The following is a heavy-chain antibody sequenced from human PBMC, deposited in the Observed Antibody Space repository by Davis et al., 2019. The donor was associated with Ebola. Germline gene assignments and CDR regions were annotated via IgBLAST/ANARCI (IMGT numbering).Heavy chain of an antibody. Sequence: GESLKISCAASGFAFSNYWMSWVRQAPGKGLEWVSYISSSSSTIYYADSVKGRFTISRDNAKNSLYLQMNSLSAEDTAVYYCASLAVTHSLDYWGQGTLVTVSS. D-gene: IGHD2-21*02. CDR3: ASLAVTHSLDY. CDR2: ISSSSSTI. CDR1: GFAFSNYW. J-gene: IGHJ4*02. V-gene: IGHV3-48*04.